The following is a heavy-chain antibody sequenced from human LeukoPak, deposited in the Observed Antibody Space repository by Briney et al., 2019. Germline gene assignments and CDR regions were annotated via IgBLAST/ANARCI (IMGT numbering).Heavy chain of an antibody. D-gene: IGHD3-22*01. CDR1: GGSISSYY. CDR3: ARHPYYYDSSGLNWFDP. Sequence: SETLSLTCTVSGGSISSYYWSWIRQPPGKGLEWSGYIYYSGSTNYNPSLKSRVIISVDTSKNQFSLKLSSVTAADTAVYYCARHPYYYDSSGLNWFDPWGQGTLVTVSS. J-gene: IGHJ5*02. CDR2: IYYSGST. V-gene: IGHV4-59*08.